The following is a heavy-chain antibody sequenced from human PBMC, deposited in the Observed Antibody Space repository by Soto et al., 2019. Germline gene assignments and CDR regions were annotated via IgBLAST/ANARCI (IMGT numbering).Heavy chain of an antibody. CDR1: GFTFSSYG. Sequence: QVQLVESGGGVVQPGRSLRLSCAASGFTFSSYGMHWVRQAPGKGLEWVAGIWYDGSNKYYADSVKGRFTISRDNSKDTLYRKMNSRRAEDKEVYYCARRGGSGSYPDYWGQGPLVTVSS. CDR2: IWYDGSNK. J-gene: IGHJ4*02. CDR3: ARRGGSGSYPDY. V-gene: IGHV3-33*01. D-gene: IGHD3-10*01.